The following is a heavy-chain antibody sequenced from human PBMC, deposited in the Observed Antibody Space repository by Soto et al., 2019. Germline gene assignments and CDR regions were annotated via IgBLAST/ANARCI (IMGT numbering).Heavy chain of an antibody. CDR1: GCTFKNYC. CDR3: AKDRLAGNFDY. CDR2: ISNTGGGT. J-gene: IGHJ4*02. V-gene: IGHV3-23*01. Sequence: GGPLRLSYAASGCTFKNYCVSWVLQAPGMGLEWVATISNTGGGTYYADSVKGRFTISRDNSKNTLYLQMSSLRVEDTAVYYYAKDRLAGNFDYWGQGTQVTVSS.